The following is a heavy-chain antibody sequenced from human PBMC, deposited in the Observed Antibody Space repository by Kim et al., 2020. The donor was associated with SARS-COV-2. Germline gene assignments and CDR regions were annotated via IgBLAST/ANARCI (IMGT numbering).Heavy chain of an antibody. J-gene: IGHJ4*02. CDR3: ARVKSGSYTQPLDY. Sequence: ARKFQGRVTITADEATSTAYMELSSLRSEDTAVYYCARVKSGSYTQPLDYWGQGTLVTVSS. V-gene: IGHV1-69*01. D-gene: IGHD1-26*01.